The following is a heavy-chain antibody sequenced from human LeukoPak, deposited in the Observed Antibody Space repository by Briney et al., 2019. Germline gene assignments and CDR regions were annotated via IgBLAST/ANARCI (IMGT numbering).Heavy chain of an antibody. CDR2: IIPIFGTA. V-gene: IGHV1-69*13. Sequence: ASVKVSCKASGGTFSSYAISWVRQAPGQGLEWMGGIIPIFGTANYAQKFQGRVTITADESTSTAYMELSSLRSEDTAVYYCATEVPLPAARVPSYYYMDVWGKGTTVTVSS. D-gene: IGHD2-2*01. J-gene: IGHJ6*03. CDR1: GGTFSSYA. CDR3: ATEVPLPAARVPSYYYMDV.